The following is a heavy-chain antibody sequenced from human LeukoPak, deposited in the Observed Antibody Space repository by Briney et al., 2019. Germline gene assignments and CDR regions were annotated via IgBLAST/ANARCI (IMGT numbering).Heavy chain of an antibody. D-gene: IGHD2-15*01. CDR1: RGSISPYY. CDR2: IYYIGTT. V-gene: IGHV4-59*01. Sequence: PSETLSLTCTVSRGSISPYYWSWIRQSPGKGLEWIGYIYYIGTTNYNPSLQSRVTMSADTSTNQFTLNLASVTAADTAVYYCARGGFESCSAGSCLLGNYWGQGILVAVSS. J-gene: IGHJ4*02. CDR3: ARGGFESCSAGSCLLGNY.